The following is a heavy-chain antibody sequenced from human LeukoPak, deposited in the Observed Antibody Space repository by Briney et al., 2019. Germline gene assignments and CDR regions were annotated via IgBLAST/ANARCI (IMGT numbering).Heavy chain of an antibody. J-gene: IGHJ4*02. Sequence: PGGSLRLSCAASGFTFDDYAMHWVRQAPGKGLEWVSGISWNSGSIGYADSVKGRFTISRDNAKNSLYLQMNSLRAEDTAVYYCARDPIAAADIFDYWGQGTLVTVSS. V-gene: IGHV3-9*01. CDR2: ISWNSGSI. CDR3: ARDPIAAADIFDY. D-gene: IGHD6-13*01. CDR1: GFTFDDYA.